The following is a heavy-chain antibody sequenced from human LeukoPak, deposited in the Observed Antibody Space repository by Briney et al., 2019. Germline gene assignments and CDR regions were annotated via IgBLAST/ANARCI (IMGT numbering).Heavy chain of an antibody. V-gene: IGHV3-48*02. J-gene: IGHJ4*02. Sequence: GGSLRLSCAASGFTFSSYSMNWVRQAPGKGLEWVSYTSSSSSTIYYADSVKGRFTISRDNAKNSLYLQMNSLRDEDTAVYYCARDRRYCSSTSCPFDYWGQGTLVTVSS. CDR2: TSSSSSTI. D-gene: IGHD2-2*01. CDR3: ARDRRYCSSTSCPFDY. CDR1: GFTFSSYS.